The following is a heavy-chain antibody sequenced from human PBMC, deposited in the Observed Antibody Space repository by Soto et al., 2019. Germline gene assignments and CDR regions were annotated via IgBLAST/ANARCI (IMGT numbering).Heavy chain of an antibody. Sequence: GASVKVSCKVSGYTLTELSMHWVRQAPGKGLEWMGGFDPEDGETIYAQKFQGRVTMTGDTSTDTAYMELTRLTSEDTAVYYCARYRMIAPLAFDVWGQGTMVTVSS. CDR1: GYTLTELS. CDR2: FDPEDGET. J-gene: IGHJ3*01. CDR3: ARYRMIAPLAFDV. D-gene: IGHD3-16*02. V-gene: IGHV1-24*01.